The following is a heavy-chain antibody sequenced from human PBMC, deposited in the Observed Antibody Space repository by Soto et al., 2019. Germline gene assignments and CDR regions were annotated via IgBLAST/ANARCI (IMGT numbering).Heavy chain of an antibody. V-gene: IGHV3-33*01. J-gene: IGHJ4*02. CDR1: GFTFSSYG. Sequence: GGSLRLSCAASGFTFSSYGMHWVRQAPGKGLEWVAVIWYDGSNKYYADSVKGRFTISRDNSKNTLYLQMNSLRAEDTAVYYCARDYDFWSGYYPQLDYWGQETLVTVSS. CDR2: IWYDGSNK. D-gene: IGHD3-3*01. CDR3: ARDYDFWSGYYPQLDY.